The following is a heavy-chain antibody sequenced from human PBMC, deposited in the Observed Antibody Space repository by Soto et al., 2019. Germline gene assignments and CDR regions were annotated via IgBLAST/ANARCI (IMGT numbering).Heavy chain of an antibody. V-gene: IGHV1-69*12. CDR2: IIPIFGTA. Sequence: QVQLVQSGAEVKKPGSSVKVSCKAFGGTFSSYAITWVRQAPGQGLEWMGGIIPIFGTANYAQKFQGRVTITADEPPSTAYVELSSLRSEDTAVYYWARHVPPAGYYYGLDVWGQGTTVTVSS. D-gene: IGHD2-2*01. J-gene: IGHJ6*02. CDR3: ARHVPPAGYYYGLDV. CDR1: GGTFSSYA.